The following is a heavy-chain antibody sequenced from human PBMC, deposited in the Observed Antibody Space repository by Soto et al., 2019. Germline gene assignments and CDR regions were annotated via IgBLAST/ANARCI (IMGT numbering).Heavy chain of an antibody. J-gene: IGHJ3*02. CDR3: ARRCSGVSCYSIGAFDI. V-gene: IGHV1-3*01. D-gene: IGHD2-15*01. CDR2: INAGNGNT. CDR1: GYTFTSYA. Sequence: QVQLVQSGAEVKKPGASVKVSCKASGYTFTSYAMHWVRQAPGQRLEWMGWINAGNGNTKYSQKFQGRVTITRDTSASTAYMELSSLRSEDTAVYYCARRCSGVSCYSIGAFDIWGQGTMVTVSS.